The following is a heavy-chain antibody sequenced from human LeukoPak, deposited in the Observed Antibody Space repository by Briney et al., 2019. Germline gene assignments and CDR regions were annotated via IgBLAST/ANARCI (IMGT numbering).Heavy chain of an antibody. Sequence: SETLSLTCTVSGGSISSSSYYWGWIRQPPGKGLEWIGSIYYSGSTYYNPSLKSRVTISVDTSKNQFSLKLSSLTAADTAVYYCARHGVGHYGSGRSPQKYFDYWGQGTLVTVSS. J-gene: IGHJ4*02. CDR2: IYYSGST. CDR3: ARHGVGHYGSGRSPQKYFDY. D-gene: IGHD3-10*01. V-gene: IGHV4-39*01. CDR1: GGSISSSSYY.